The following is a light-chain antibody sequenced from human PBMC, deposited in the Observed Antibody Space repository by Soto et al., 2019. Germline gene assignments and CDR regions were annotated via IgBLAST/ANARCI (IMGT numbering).Light chain of an antibody. CDR3: QQSYSTPGT. J-gene: IGKJ1*01. CDR1: QSITTY. CDR2: AVS. Sequence: DIQMTQSPSSLSASVGDRVTITCRASQSITTYLQWYQQKPGKAPKLLIHAVSSLQGGVPSRFSGSGSGTDFTLTISSLRPEDFATYYCQQSYSTPGTFGQGTRVEV. V-gene: IGKV1-39*01.